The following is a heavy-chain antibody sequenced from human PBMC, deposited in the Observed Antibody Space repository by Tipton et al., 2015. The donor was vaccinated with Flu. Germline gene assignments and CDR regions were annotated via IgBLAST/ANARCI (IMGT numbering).Heavy chain of an antibody. CDR2: WYPGDPNP. D-gene: IGHD2-15*01. Sequence: VQLVQSGAELKKPGESLKISCQASGYTFSGYWIGWVRQMPGKGLEWMGVWYPGDPNPRYSPSFEGQVIISFDKSISTASLRWSSLRASDTALYYCVSGYGFDIWGQGTTVTVSS. CDR3: VSGYGFDI. V-gene: IGHV5-51*03. J-gene: IGHJ6*02. CDR1: GYTFSGYW.